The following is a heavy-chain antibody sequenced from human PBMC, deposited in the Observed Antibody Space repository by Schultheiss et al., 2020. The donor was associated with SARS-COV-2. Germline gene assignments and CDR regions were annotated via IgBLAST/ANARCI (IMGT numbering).Heavy chain of an antibody. Sequence: GESLKISCKASGYTFTNYGLSWVRQAPGQGLEWMGWISPYNGKTDYAQKFQGRLTMTTDTSANTAYMELRSLRSDDTAVYSCARDRREYGAIYLYDYWGQGTLVTVSS. D-gene: IGHD4-17*01. CDR3: ARDRREYGAIYLYDY. CDR1: GYTFTNYG. V-gene: IGHV1-18*01. J-gene: IGHJ4*02. CDR2: ISPYNGKT.